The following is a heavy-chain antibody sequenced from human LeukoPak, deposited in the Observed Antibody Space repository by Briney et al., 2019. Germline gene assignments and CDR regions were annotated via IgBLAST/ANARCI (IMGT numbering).Heavy chain of an antibody. V-gene: IGHV4-31*03. J-gene: IGHJ4*02. D-gene: IGHD6-19*01. CDR3: ARVGRVAVAAYFDY. CDR2: IYYSGST. Sequence: PSETLSLTCTVSGGSISSGGYYWSWIRQHPWKGLEWIGYIYYSGSTYYNPSLKSRVTISVDTSKNQFSLKLSSVTAADTAVYYCARVGRVAVAAYFDYWGQGTLVTVSS. CDR1: GGSISSGGYY.